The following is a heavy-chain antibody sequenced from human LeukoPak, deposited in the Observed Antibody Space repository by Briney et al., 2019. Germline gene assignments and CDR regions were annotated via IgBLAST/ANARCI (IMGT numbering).Heavy chain of an antibody. V-gene: IGHV5-51*01. CDR1: GYSSTSYW. CDR3: ARQRDSGFDFDS. Sequence: GESLKISCKGSGYSSTSYWIGWVRQMPGKGLEWMGVIYPSDSDTRYSPSFQGQVTISADKSIDTAYLQWSSLKASDTAMYYCARQRDSGFDFDSWGQGTLVTVSS. CDR2: IYPSDSDT. J-gene: IGHJ4*02. D-gene: IGHD5-12*01.